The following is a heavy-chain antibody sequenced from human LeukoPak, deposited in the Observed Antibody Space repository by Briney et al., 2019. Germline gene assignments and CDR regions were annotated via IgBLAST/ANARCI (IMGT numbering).Heavy chain of an antibody. V-gene: IGHV1-2*02. CDR2: INPNSGVT. CDR1: GYTFTGYY. D-gene: IGHD2-8*01. Sequence: ASVKVSCKASGYTFTGYYLHWVRQAPGQGLEWMGWINPNSGVTNYAQKFQGRVTLTRDTSITTAYMQLSRPSSDDTAVYYCARDVSRSRDFWGQGTLVTVSS. CDR3: ARDVSRSRDF. J-gene: IGHJ4*02.